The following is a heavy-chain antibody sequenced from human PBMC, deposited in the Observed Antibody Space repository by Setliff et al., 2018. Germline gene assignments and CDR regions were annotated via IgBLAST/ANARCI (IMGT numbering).Heavy chain of an antibody. Sequence: GGSLRLSCAASGFTVSSNYMSWVRQALGKGLEWVSVIYSGGSTYYADSVKGRFTISRDNSKNTLYLQMNSLRAEDTAVYYCARGSVAGINDAFDIWGQGTMVTVSS. J-gene: IGHJ3*02. V-gene: IGHV3-53*01. CDR1: GFTVSSNY. CDR3: ARGSVAGINDAFDI. D-gene: IGHD6-19*01. CDR2: IYSGGST.